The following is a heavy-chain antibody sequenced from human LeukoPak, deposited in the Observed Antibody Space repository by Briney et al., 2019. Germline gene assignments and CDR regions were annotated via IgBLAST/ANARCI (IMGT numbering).Heavy chain of an antibody. D-gene: IGHD1-26*01. Sequence: GRSLRLSCAASGFTISSYAMHWVRQAPGKGLEWVAVISYDGSNKYYADSVKGRFTISRDNSKNTLYLQMNSLRAEDTAVYYCARFEGATSPIDYWGQGTLVTVSS. J-gene: IGHJ4*02. CDR2: ISYDGSNK. CDR1: GFTISSYA. V-gene: IGHV3-30-3*01. CDR3: ARFEGATSPIDY.